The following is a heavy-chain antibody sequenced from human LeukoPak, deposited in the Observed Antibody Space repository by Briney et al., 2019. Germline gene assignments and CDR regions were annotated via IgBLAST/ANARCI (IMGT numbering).Heavy chain of an antibody. CDR1: GGSISSSSYY. CDR2: IYYSGST. J-gene: IGHJ5*02. V-gene: IGHV4-39*07. Sequence: KASETLSLTCTVSGGSISSSSYYWGWIRQPPGKGLEWIGSIYYSGSTYYNPSLKSRVTISVDTSKNQFSLKLSSVTAADTAVYYCARGPRQFDWSSWGQGTLVTVSS. CDR3: ARGPRQFDWSS. D-gene: IGHD3-9*01.